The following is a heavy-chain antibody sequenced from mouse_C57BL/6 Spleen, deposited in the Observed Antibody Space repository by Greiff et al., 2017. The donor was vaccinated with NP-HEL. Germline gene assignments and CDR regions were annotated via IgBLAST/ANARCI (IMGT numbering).Heavy chain of an antibody. Sequence: VQLQQSGPELVKPGASVKISCKASGYTFTDYYMNWVKQSHGKSLEWIGDINPNNGGTSYNQKFKGKATLTVDKSSSTAYMELRSLTSEDSAVYYCARGSGYVGYWGQGTTLTVSS. J-gene: IGHJ2*01. CDR3: ARGSGYVGY. V-gene: IGHV1-26*01. D-gene: IGHD3-2*02. CDR1: GYTFTDYY. CDR2: INPNNGGT.